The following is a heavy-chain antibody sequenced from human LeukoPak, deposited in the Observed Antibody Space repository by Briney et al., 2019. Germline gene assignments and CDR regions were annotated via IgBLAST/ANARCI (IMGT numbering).Heavy chain of an antibody. D-gene: IGHD6-13*01. Sequence: GGSLRLSCTVSGFTVSGNSMNWVRQAPGKGLEWVSGITSGANTYYADSVKGRFTISRDNSENTLNLQMNSLRAEDTAIYYCAKARAGDITAAFNYWGQGTLVTVSS. CDR3: AKARAGDITAAFNY. J-gene: IGHJ4*02. CDR2: ITSGANT. V-gene: IGHV3-53*01. CDR1: GFTVSGNS.